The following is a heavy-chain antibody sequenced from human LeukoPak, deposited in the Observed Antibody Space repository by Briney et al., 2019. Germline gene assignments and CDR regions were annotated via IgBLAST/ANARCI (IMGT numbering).Heavy chain of an antibody. CDR1: GGSISSGDYY. V-gene: IGHV4-30-4*08. D-gene: IGHD1-26*01. CDR2: IYYSGST. J-gene: IGHJ3*02. Sequence: TSQTLSLTSTVSGGSISSGDYYWSWIRQPPGKGLEWIGYIYYSGSTYYNPSLKSRVTISVDTSKNQFSLKLSSVTAADTAVYYCARAVGATGGGHGAFDIWGQGTMVTVSS. CDR3: ARAVGATGGGHGAFDI.